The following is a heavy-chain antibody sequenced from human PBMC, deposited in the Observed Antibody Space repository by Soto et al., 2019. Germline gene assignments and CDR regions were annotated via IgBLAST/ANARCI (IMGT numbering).Heavy chain of an antibody. D-gene: IGHD3-10*01. CDR2: IYYSGST. J-gene: IGHJ6*03. V-gene: IGHV4-59*01. CDR1: GGSISSYY. CDR3: ARGAVVRGVITYYYYYMDV. Sequence: PSETLSLTCTVSGGSISSYYWSWIRQPPGKGLEWIGYIYYSGSTNYNPSLKSRVTISVDTSKNQLSLKLSSVTAADTAVYYCARGAVVRGVITYYYYYMDVWGKGTTVTVSS.